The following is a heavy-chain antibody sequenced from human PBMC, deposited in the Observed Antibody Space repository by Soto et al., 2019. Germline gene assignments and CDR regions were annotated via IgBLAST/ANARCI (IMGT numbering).Heavy chain of an antibody. CDR3: ATAMVTSYFDY. V-gene: IGHV4-59*01. D-gene: IGHD5-18*01. Sequence: SETLSLTCTVSGGSISSYYWSWIRQPPGKGLEWIGYIYYSGSTNYNPSLKSRVTISVDTSKNQFSLKLSSVTAADTAVYYCATAMVTSYFDYWGQGTLVTVSS. CDR1: GGSISSYY. CDR2: IYYSGST. J-gene: IGHJ4*02.